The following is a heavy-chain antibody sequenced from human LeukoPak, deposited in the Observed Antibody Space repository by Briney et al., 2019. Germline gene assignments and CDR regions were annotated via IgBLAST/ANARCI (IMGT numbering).Heavy chain of an antibody. CDR1: GFTFSSYG. D-gene: IGHD1-26*01. CDR3: ARGGSYLSAFDI. Sequence: GGSLRLSCATSGFTFSSYGMSWVRQAPGKGLEWVSAISGSGGSTYYADSVKGRFTISRDNSKNTLYLQMNSLRAEDTAVYYCARGGSYLSAFDIWGQGTMVTVSS. CDR2: ISGSGGST. V-gene: IGHV3-23*01. J-gene: IGHJ3*02.